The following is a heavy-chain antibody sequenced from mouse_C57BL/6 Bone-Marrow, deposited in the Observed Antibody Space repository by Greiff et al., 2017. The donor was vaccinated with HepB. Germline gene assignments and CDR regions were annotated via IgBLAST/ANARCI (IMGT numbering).Heavy chain of an antibody. D-gene: IGHD1-1*01. CDR3: AKYTDDYGGSSFAIDC. J-gene: IGHJ4*01. V-gene: IGHV7-3*01. CDR1: GFTFTDYY. CDR2: SRNKANGYTT. Sequence: EVMLVESGGGLVQPGGSLSLSCAASGFTFTDYYMSWVRQPPGKALEWMGFSRNKANGYTTEYSASVKGRFTISRDNSQSILYLQMNALSAEDSATYYCAKYTDDYGGSSFAIDCWGPGASVTSSS.